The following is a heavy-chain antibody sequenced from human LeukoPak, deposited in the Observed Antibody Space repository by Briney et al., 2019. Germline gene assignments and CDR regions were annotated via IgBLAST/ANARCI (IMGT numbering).Heavy chain of an antibody. CDR2: ISSSSSYI. J-gene: IGHJ4*02. Sequence: GGSLRLSCAASGFTFSSYSMNWVRQAPGKGLEWVSSISSSSSYIYYADSVKGRFTISRDNAKNSLYLQMNSLRAEDTAVYYCARDRLSRWLREGGIDYWGQGTVASVSS. D-gene: IGHD5-12*01. CDR1: GFTFSSYS. CDR3: ARDRLSRWLREGGIDY. V-gene: IGHV3-21*01.